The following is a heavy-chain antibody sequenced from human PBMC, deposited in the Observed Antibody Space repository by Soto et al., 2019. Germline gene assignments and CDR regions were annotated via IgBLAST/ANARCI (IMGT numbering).Heavy chain of an antibody. CDR3: ARAPPLDYGWND. D-gene: IGHD3-16*01. CDR2: IYYIGIT. V-gene: IGHV4-59*01. CDR1: ELNIGSYC. Sequence: CHTYSASELNIGSYCWILIRQTPGKGLEWIGYIYYIGITNYNPSLKSRVTISVDPSKTQFSLKLSSVTAADTAVYYCARAPPLDYGWNDWGQ. J-gene: IGHJ1*01.